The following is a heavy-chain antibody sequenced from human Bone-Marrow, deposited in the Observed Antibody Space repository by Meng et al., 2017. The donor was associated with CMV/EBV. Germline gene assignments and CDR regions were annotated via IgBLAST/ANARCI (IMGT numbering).Heavy chain of an antibody. CDR1: GFTFSNYW. J-gene: IGHJ4*02. V-gene: IGHV3-74*01. Sequence: GQWVGSGEGLIQPGGSLRLSCEDSGFTFSNYWMHWVRQVPGEGLVWVSRINEDGRITSYADSVKGRFTISRDNARNTLYLQMNSLRADDSAVYYCARDLSGSRDYWGRGTLVTVSS. CDR2: INEDGRIT. D-gene: IGHD1-26*01. CDR3: ARDLSGSRDY.